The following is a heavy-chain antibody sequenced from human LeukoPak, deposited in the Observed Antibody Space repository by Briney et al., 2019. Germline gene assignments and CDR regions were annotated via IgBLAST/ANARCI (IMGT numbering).Heavy chain of an antibody. CDR1: GGSISSGGYY. J-gene: IGHJ5*02. D-gene: IGHD1-1*01. CDR2: IYYSGST. V-gene: IGHV4-31*03. CDR3: ARGGVELEKANWFDP. Sequence: SQTLSLTCTVSGGSISSGGYYWSWIRQHPGKGLDWIGYIYYSGSTYYNPSLKSRVTTSVDTSKNQFSLTLSSVAAADTAVYYWARGGVELEKANWFDPRGQGTLVTVSS.